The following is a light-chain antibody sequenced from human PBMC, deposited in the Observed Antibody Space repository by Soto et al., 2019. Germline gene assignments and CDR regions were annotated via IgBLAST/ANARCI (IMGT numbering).Light chain of an antibody. CDR2: RAS. CDR3: QPHHGLPRT. Sequence: DLQITQSPSTLSASVGDRVTITCRASQSIGSLLAWYQQRPGRAPKVLIYRASNLETGVPPRFSGSGFGTEFTLTINSLQPGDIATYSCQPHHGLPRTFGQGTKVDIK. V-gene: IGKV1-5*03. J-gene: IGKJ1*01. CDR1: QSIGSL.